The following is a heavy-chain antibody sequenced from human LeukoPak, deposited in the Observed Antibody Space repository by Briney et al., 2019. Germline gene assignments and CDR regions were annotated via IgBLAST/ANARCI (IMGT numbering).Heavy chain of an antibody. CDR1: GGSISSYY. CDR2: IYYSVST. Sequence: SETLSLTCTVSGGSISSYYWSWIRQPPGKGLEWIGYIYYSVSTNYNPSLKSRVTISVDTSKNQFSLKLSSVTAADTAVYYCARHTRELPYFDYWGQGTLVTVSS. J-gene: IGHJ4*02. V-gene: IGHV4-59*08. CDR3: ARHTRELPYFDY. D-gene: IGHD1-26*01.